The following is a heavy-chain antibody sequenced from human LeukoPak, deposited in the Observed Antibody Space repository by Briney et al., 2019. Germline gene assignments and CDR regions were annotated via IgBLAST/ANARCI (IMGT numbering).Heavy chain of an antibody. CDR1: GGSISSYY. J-gene: IGHJ4*02. CDR3: ARVGGKGSGWYGEFNDY. V-gene: IGHV4-34*01. D-gene: IGHD6-19*01. Sequence: SETLSLTCTVSGGSISSYYWSWIRQPPGKGLEWIGEINHSGSTNYNPSLKSRVTISVDMSKNQFSLKLSSVTAADTAVYYCARVGGKGSGWYGEFNDYWGQGTLVTVSS. CDR2: INHSGST.